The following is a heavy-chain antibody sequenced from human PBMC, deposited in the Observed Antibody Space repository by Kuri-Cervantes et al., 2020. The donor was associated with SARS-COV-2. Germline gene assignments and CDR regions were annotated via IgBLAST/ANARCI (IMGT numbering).Heavy chain of an antibody. D-gene: IGHD6-13*01. V-gene: IGHV3-30*02. CDR3: AKRLAAAGYFDY. CDR1: GFTFSSYG. Sequence: GESLKISCAASGFTFSSYGMHWVRQAPGKGLEWVAFIRYDGSNKYYADSVKGRFTISRDNSKNTLYLQMNSLRAEDTAVYYCAKRLAAAGYFDYWGQGTLVTVSS. CDR2: IRYDGSNK. J-gene: IGHJ4*02.